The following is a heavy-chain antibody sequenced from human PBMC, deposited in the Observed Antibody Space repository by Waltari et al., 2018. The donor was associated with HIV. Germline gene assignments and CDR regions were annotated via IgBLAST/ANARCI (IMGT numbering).Heavy chain of an antibody. CDR2: ISGSCGST. CDR3: SKFWSIIVVEDY. CDR1: GFTFSNSA. J-gene: IGHJ4*02. D-gene: IGHD3-22*01. Sequence: EVQLLESGGALVQPGGSLRLSCAASGFTFSNSAMSWVRQAPGKGLELVSTISGSCGSTYYAYSVKGRFTISIDSSKNTLYLQMNSLRADDTAVYYCSKFWSIIVVEDYWGQGTLVTVSS. V-gene: IGHV3-23*01.